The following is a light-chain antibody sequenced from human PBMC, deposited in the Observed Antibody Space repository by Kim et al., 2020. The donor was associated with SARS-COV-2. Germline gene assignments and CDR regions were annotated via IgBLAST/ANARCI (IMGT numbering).Light chain of an antibody. Sequence: ASVGDRVTITCRASQGISSYLAWFQQKPGTAPKLLIYAASTLQSGVPSRFSGSGSGTDFTLTISSLQPEDSATYYCQHLDSYPLTFGPGTKVDIK. CDR3: QHLDSYPLT. CDR2: AAS. J-gene: IGKJ3*01. V-gene: IGKV1-9*01. CDR1: QGISSY.